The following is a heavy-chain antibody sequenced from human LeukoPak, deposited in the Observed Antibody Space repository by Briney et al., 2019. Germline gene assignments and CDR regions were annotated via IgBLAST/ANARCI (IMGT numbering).Heavy chain of an antibody. CDR3: ARVKAVAGTGFDY. Sequence: PGGSLRLSCAASKSTSSSSVMHWVRQAPGKGPEWLAFIRYDGSNKNYADSVKGRFTISKDNSKNTLYMQMNSLRGEDTAVYYCARVKAVAGTGFDYWGQGTLVTVSS. J-gene: IGHJ4*02. D-gene: IGHD6-19*01. V-gene: IGHV3-30*02. CDR1: KSTSSSSV. CDR2: IRYDGSNK.